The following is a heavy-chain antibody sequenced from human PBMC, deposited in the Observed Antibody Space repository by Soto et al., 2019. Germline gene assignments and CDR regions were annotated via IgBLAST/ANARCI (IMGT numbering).Heavy chain of an antibody. J-gene: IGHJ4*02. CDR1: GGSFSGYY. V-gene: IGHV4-34*01. CDR3: ARAHTRQQLVPFDY. D-gene: IGHD6-13*01. Sequence: QVQLQQWGAGLLKPSETLSLTCAVYGGSFSGYYWSWIRQPPGKGLEWIGEINHSGSTNYNPSLKSRVTISVDTSKNQFSLKLSSVTAADTAVYYCARAHTRQQLVPFDYWGQGTLVTVSS. CDR2: INHSGST.